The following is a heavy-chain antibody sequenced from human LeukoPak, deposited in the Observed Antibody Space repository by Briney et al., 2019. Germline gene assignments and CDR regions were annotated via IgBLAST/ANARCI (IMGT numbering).Heavy chain of an antibody. D-gene: IGHD2-2*01. CDR2: IYSGGST. J-gene: IGHJ4*02. CDR3: ATLLVVPAAMDY. CDR1: GFTVSSNY. V-gene: IGHV3-66*02. Sequence: GGSLRLSCAASGFTVSSNYMSWVRQAPGKGLEWVSVIYSGGSTYYADSVKGRFTISRDNSKNTLYLQMNSLRAEDSAVYYCATLLVVPAAMDYWGQGTLVTVSS.